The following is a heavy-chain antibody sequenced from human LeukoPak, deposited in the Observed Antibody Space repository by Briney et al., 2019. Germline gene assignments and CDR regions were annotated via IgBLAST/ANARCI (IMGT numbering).Heavy chain of an antibody. CDR1: GGSLSSYY. CDR2: IYYSGST. CDR3: ARTGYSSSWYYSTFDY. J-gene: IGHJ4*02. Sequence: PSETLSLTCTVSGGSLSSYYWSWIRQPPGKGREWIGYIYYSGSTNYNPSLKSRVTISIDTSKNQLSLKLSSVTAADTAVYYCARTGYSSSWYYSTFDYWGQGTLVTVSS. D-gene: IGHD6-13*01. V-gene: IGHV4-59*01.